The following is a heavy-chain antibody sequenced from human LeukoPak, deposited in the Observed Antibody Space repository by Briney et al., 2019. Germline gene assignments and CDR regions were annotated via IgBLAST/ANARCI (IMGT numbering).Heavy chain of an antibody. CDR2: ISGSGGST. Sequence: PGGSLRLSCAASGFTFSSYAMSWVRQAPGKRLEWVSAISGSGGSTYYADSVKGRFTISRDNSKNTLYLQMNSLRAEDTAVYYCAKGFRVTFGGVIVTSYYFDYWGQGTLVTVSS. J-gene: IGHJ4*02. D-gene: IGHD3-16*02. CDR1: GFTFSSYA. CDR3: AKGFRVTFGGVIVTSYYFDY. V-gene: IGHV3-23*01.